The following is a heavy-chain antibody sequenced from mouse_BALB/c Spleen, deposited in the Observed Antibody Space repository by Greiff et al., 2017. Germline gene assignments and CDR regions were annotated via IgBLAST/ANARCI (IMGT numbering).Heavy chain of an antibody. J-gene: IGHJ4*01. Sequence: EVQGVESGGGLVQPGGSLKLSCAASGFTFSSYTMSWVRQTPEKRLEWVAYISNGGGSTYYPDTVKGRFTISRDNAKNTLYLQMSSLKSEDTAMYYCARHPDGYYVLAMDYWGQGTSVTVSS. CDR3: ARHPDGYYVLAMDY. CDR2: ISNGGGST. CDR1: GFTFSSYT. D-gene: IGHD2-3*01. V-gene: IGHV5-12-2*01.